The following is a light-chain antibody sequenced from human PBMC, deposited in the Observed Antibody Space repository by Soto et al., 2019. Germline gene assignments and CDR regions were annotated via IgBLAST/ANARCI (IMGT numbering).Light chain of an antibody. Sequence: QSVLTQPASVSGSPGQSITISCTGTSSDVGGYSYVSWYQQHPGKAPKLMIYEVTNRPSGVSNRFSGSKSGNTASLTISGLQAEDEADYYCNSYTTSSTYVFGTGTKVTVL. CDR1: SSDVGGYSY. CDR2: EVT. V-gene: IGLV2-14*01. J-gene: IGLJ1*01. CDR3: NSYTTSSTYV.